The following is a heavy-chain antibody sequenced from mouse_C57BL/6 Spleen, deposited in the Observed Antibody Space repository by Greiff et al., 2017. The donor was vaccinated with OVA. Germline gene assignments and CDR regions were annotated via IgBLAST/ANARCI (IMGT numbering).Heavy chain of an antibody. Sequence: EVKLVESEGGLVQPGSSMKLSCTASGFTFSDYYMAWVRQVPEKGLEWVANINYDGSSTYYLDSLKSRFIISRDNAKNILYLQMSSLKSEDTATYYCARDFGFGFFDYWGQGTTLTVSS. CDR2: INYDGSST. CDR3: ARDFGFGFFDY. CDR1: GFTFSDYY. J-gene: IGHJ2*01. V-gene: IGHV5-16*01.